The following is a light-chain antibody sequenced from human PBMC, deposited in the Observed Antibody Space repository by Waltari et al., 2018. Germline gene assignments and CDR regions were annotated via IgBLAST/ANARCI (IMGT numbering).Light chain of an antibody. J-gene: IGLJ2*01. CDR2: EVS. Sequence: QSALTQPASVSGSPGQSITISCTGTSSDVGGYDYVSWYQQHPGKAPKLMIYEVSNRPSGVSNRVAASKSGNTASLTISGLQAEDEADYYCTSYTSSGTLVVFGGGTKLTVL. CDR3: TSYTSSGTLVV. CDR1: SSDVGGYDY. V-gene: IGLV2-14*01.